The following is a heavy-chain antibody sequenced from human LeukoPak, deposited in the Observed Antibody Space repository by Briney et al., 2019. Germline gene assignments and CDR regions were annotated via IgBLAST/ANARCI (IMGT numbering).Heavy chain of an antibody. Sequence: GGSLRLSCAASGFTFSNHWMHWVRQAPGKGLVWVSRISGDGSSTRYADSVKGRFTISRDPSKNTLYLEMTSLRTEDTAVYYCAREADSGYYRTVDYWGQGTMVTVS. D-gene: IGHD2-15*01. CDR3: AREADSGYYRTVDY. CDR2: ISGDGSST. CDR1: GFTFSNHW. J-gene: IGHJ4*02. V-gene: IGHV3-74*01.